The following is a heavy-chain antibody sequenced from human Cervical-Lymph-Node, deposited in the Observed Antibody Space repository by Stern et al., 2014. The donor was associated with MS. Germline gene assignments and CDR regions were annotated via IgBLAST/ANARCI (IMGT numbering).Heavy chain of an antibody. CDR2: ISTTGGTT. CDR1: GFTFSTYD. CDR3: AKKSGSGWYYVS. Sequence: EVQLLESGGGLVQPGGSLRLSCAASGFTFSTYDMRWVRRAPGKGPQFVSAISTTGGTTYYADSVKGRFTISRDNSKNTLYLQMNSLRAEDTAVYYCAKKSGSGWYYVSWGQGSLVTVSS. D-gene: IGHD6-19*01. V-gene: IGHV3-23*01. J-gene: IGHJ5*02.